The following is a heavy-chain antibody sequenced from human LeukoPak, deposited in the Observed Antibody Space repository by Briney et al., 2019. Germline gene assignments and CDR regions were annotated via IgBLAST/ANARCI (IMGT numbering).Heavy chain of an antibody. CDR1: RFTFSSRT. V-gene: IGHV3-23*01. Sequence: PGGSLRLSCVDSRFTFSSRTMSWVRQAPGKGLEWHSSISPSGDTTYYADSVKGRLTVSRDNSKNTLYLQMDSLRAEDTAMYYCAKKESSGDYGLDVWGQGTTVAVSS. J-gene: IGHJ6*02. D-gene: IGHD6-25*01. CDR2: ISPSGDTT. CDR3: AKKESSGDYGLDV.